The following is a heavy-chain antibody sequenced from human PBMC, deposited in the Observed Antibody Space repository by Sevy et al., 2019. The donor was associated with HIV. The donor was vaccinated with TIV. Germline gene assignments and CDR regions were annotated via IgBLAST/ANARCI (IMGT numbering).Heavy chain of an antibody. V-gene: IGHV3-33*01. CDR2: IGYDGNNK. J-gene: IGHJ4*02. D-gene: IGHD4-17*01. CDR1: GLTPSTYG. Sequence: GGSLRLSCAASGLTPSTYGIHWVRQAPGKGLEWVAVIGYDGNNKFYADSVKGRFTISRDDSKNTVFLQMGSLRAEDTAVYYCARDPRIYGDYLLAYFDYWGQGTLVTVSS. CDR3: ARDPRIYGDYLLAYFDY.